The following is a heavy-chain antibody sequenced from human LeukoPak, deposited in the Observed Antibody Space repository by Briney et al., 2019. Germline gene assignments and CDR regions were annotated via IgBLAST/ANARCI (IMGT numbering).Heavy chain of an antibody. CDR3: AKDSLEEMATIAGGFDSGFDY. CDR2: ISGDGGST. J-gene: IGHJ4*02. V-gene: IGHV3-43*02. CDR1: GFTFDDYA. Sequence: GESLKISCAASGFTFDDYAMHWVRQAPGKGLEWVSLISGDGGSTYYADSVKGRFTISRDNSKNSLYLQMNSLRTEDTALYYCAKDSLEEMATIAGGFDSGFDYWGQGTLVTVSS. D-gene: IGHD5-24*01.